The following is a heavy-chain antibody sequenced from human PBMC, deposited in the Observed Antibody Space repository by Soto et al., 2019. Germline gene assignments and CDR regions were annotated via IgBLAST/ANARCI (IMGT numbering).Heavy chain of an antibody. CDR3: ARHSVHLVYYSYMDV. J-gene: IGHJ6*03. CDR1: GGSISNYY. D-gene: IGHD2-8*02. CDR2: IYYSGST. V-gene: IGHV4-59*08. Sequence: PSETLSLTCTVSGGSISNYYWSWIRQPPGKGLEWIGYIYYSGSTSYNPSLKSRVTISVDTSKNQFSLKLSSVTAADTAVYFRARHSVHLVYYSYMDVWAKGPRSPSP.